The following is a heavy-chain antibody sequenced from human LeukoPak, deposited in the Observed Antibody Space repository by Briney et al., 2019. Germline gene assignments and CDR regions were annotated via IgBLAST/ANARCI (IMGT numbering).Heavy chain of an antibody. CDR2: INPNSGGT. V-gene: IGHV1-2*02. J-gene: IGHJ4*02. CDR3: ARSAHHDTSGYYIDY. CDR1: GYIFSGYY. Sequence: ASVKVSCKASGYIFSGYYMNWVRQAPGQGPEWMGWINPNSGGTNYAQKFQARVTMTRDTSISTVYMEVNSLRSDDTAVYYCARSAHHDTSGYYIDYWGQGTLVTVSS. D-gene: IGHD3-22*01.